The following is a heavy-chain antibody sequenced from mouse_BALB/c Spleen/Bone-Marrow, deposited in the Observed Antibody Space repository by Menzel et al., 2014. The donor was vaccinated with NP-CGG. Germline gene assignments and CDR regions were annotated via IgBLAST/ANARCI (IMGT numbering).Heavy chain of an antibody. Sequence: VQLKESGPELVKPGASVKMSCKASGYTFTSYVMHWVKQKPGQGLEWIGYINPYNDGTKYNEKFKGKATLTSGKSSSTAYMELSSLTSEDSAVYYCARSGRYDGFAYWGQGTLVTVSA. J-gene: IGHJ3*01. D-gene: IGHD2-14*01. CDR2: INPYNDGT. V-gene: IGHV1-14*01. CDR3: ARSGRYDGFAY. CDR1: GYTFTSYV.